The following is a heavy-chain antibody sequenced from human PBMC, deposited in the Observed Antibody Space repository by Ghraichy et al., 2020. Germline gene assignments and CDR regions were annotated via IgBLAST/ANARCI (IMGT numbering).Heavy chain of an antibody. V-gene: IGHV4-4*02. CDR3: ARARDYYYYYGMDV. J-gene: IGHJ6*02. Sequence: SCAVSGDSINSNNWWSWVRQPPGKGLEWIGEIYQSGSTNYKPSLKSRVTISIDKSKNQFSLKLSSVTTADTAVYYCARARDYYYYYGMDVWGQGTTVTVSS. CDR2: IYQSGST. CDR1: GDSINSNNW.